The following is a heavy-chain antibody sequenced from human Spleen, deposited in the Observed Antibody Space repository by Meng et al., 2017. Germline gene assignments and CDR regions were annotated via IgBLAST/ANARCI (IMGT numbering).Heavy chain of an antibody. Sequence: QVQLQESGPGLVTPSQTLSLTCTVSGGSISSGDYYWSWSRQPPGKGLEWIGYIYNSGSTYYNPSLKSRVTISVDTSKNQFSLKLRFVTAADTAVYYCAREGRSHQVGVSVYWGQGNLVTVSS. J-gene: IGHJ4*02. CDR2: IYNSGST. CDR1: GGSISSGDYY. CDR3: AREGRSHQVGVSVY. V-gene: IGHV4-30-4*01. D-gene: IGHD2-21*01.